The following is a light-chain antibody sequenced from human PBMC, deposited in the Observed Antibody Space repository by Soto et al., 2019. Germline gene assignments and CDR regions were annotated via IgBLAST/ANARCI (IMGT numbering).Light chain of an antibody. J-gene: IGKJ4*02. V-gene: IGKV1-39*01. CDR2: DAS. CDR3: LQSTSFRPLT. Sequence: DIQMTQSPSSLSASVGDRVTISCRASQTIRNSLNWYQQKPGKAPKLLIYDASTMQSGVPPRFSGSGSGTDFSLTISSLQREDFVHYYCLQSTSFRPLTFGEGTKVEIK. CDR1: QTIRNS.